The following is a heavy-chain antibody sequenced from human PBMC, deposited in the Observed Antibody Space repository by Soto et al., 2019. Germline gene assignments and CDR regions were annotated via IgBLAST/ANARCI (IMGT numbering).Heavy chain of an antibody. J-gene: IGHJ4*02. CDR1: GYTFTSYY. CDR2: INPSGGST. D-gene: IGHD1-1*01. CDR3: AKSVYNWNDGFFDF. Sequence: ASVKVSCKASGYTFTSYYMHWVRQAPGQGLEWMGIINPSGGSTSYAQKFQGRVTMTRDTSTSTVYMELSSLRAEDTGVYYCAKSVYNWNDGFFDFWGQGTLVTVSS. V-gene: IGHV1-46*01.